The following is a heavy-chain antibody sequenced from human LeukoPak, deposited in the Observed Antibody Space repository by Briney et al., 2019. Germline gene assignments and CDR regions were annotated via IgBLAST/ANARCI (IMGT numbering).Heavy chain of an antibody. D-gene: IGHD3-22*01. V-gene: IGHV3-53*01. CDR1: GFIVSNNY. Sequence: PGGSLRLSCAASGFIVSNNYMSWVRQAPGKGLEWVSVIYSGGSTYYADSVKGRFTISRDNSKSTVYLQMNSLRAEDTAVYYCARYYYDSSGYPYYFDYWGQGTLVTVSS. J-gene: IGHJ4*02. CDR3: ARYYYDSSGYPYYFDY. CDR2: IYSGGST.